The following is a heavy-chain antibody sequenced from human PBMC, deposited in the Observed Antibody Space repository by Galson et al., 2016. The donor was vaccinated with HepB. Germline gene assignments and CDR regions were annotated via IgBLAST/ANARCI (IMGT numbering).Heavy chain of an antibody. CDR1: GLPPNDYA. CDR2: ISGDGRDT. Sequence: SLRLSCAASGLPPNDYAMHWVRQVPGKGLECVSLISGDGRDTHYADSVKGRFSISRNNSKKSPYLQMNNLRSEDTALYYCGILYGGFDPWGQGTLVTVSS. CDR3: GILYGGFDP. V-gene: IGHV3-43*02. D-gene: IGHD2/OR15-2a*01. J-gene: IGHJ5*02.